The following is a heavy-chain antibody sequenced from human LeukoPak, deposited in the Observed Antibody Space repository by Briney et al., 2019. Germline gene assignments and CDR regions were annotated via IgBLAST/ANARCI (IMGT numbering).Heavy chain of an antibody. J-gene: IGHJ5*02. CDR1: GYTFTSYG. Sequence: ASGKVCCSAAGYTFTSYGISWVRQAPGQGLEWKGGTNGYKGNTNYEQRHKCKVNMTTDTSTSTANMELRSLRSDDTAVYYCARDRPIAAAGRAWFDPGGQGTLVTVSS. V-gene: IGHV1-18*01. CDR3: ARDRPIAAAGRAWFDP. CDR2: TNGYKGNT. D-gene: IGHD6-13*01.